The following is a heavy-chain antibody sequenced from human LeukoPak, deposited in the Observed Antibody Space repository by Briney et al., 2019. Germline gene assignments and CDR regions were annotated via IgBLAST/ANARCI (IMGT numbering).Heavy chain of an antibody. D-gene: IGHD6-19*01. V-gene: IGHV3-11*01. CDR2: ISSSGSTI. Sequence: GGSLRLSCAASGFTFSDYYMSWIRQAPGKGLEWVSYISSSGSTIYYADSVKGRFTISRDNAKNSLYLQMNSLRAEDTAVYYCARQQWLPYYYYGMDVWGQGTTVTVSS. CDR1: GFTFSDYY. CDR3: ARQQWLPYYYYGMDV. J-gene: IGHJ6*02.